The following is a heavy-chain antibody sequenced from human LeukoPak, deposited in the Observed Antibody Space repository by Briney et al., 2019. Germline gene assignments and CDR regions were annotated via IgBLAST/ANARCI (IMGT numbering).Heavy chain of an antibody. D-gene: IGHD6-19*01. CDR2: LIQDGREK. J-gene: IGHJ4*02. CDR3: ASWGSVAGQRALDY. CDR1: EFTFSRYW. Sequence: GGSLRLSCAASEFTFSRYWMTWVRQAPGKGLEWVATLIQDGREKHYVDSVKGRFTISRDNAKNSVYLEMNSLRAEDTAVYFCASWGSVAGQRALDYWGLGTLVTVSS. V-gene: IGHV3-7*03.